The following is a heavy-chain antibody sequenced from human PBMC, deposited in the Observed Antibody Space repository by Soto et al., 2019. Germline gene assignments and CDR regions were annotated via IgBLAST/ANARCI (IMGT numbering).Heavy chain of an antibody. CDR1: GGSISSYY. V-gene: IGHV4-59*08. D-gene: IGHD3-16*02. CDR3: ARHFIMITFGGVIVNYFDY. CDR2: IYNSGST. J-gene: IGHJ4*02. Sequence: PSETLSLTCTVSGGSISSYYWSWIRQPPGKGLEWIGYIYNSGSTIYNPSLKSRVTISEDTSKNQFSLKLSSVTAADTAVYYCARHFIMITFGGVIVNYFDYWGQGTLVTVSS.